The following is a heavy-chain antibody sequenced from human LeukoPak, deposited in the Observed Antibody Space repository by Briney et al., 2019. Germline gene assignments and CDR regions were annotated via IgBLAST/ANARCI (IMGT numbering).Heavy chain of an antibody. J-gene: IGHJ6*03. V-gene: IGHV1-8*01. CDR3: ARRAKYGSGSYYHYYYYYYMDV. Sequence: ASVKVSCKASGYTFTSYDINWVRQATGQGLEWMGWMNPSSGNTGYAQKFQGRVTMTRNTSISTAYMELSSLRSEDTAVYYCARRAKYGSGSYYHYYYYYYMDVWGKGTTVTVSS. CDR1: GYTFTSYD. CDR2: MNPSSGNT. D-gene: IGHD3-10*01.